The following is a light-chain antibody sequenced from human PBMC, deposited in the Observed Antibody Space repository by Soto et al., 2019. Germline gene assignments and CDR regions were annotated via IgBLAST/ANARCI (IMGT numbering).Light chain of an antibody. CDR3: QQYSGPPYT. CDR1: QSISSSY. CDR2: DTF. Sequence: EIVLTQSPGTLSLSPGARATLSCRASQSISSSYLGWFQQRPGQAPRLLIYDTFYRATGIPDRFSGSGSGTDFTLTISRLEPEDFAVYYCQQYSGPPYTLGQGTKLEIK. V-gene: IGKV3-20*01. J-gene: IGKJ2*01.